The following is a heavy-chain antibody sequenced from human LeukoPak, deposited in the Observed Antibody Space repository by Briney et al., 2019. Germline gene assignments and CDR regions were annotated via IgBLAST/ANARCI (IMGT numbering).Heavy chain of an antibody. CDR1: LDSTTSNF. CDR2: IYYSGST. CDR3: ARRFRAFDI. V-gene: IGHV4-39*01. Sequence: SETLSLTCTVSLDSTTSNFWSWVRQPPGKGLEWIGSIYYSGSTYYNPSLKSRVTISVDTSKNQFSLKLSSVTAADTAVYYCARRFRAFDIWGQGTMVTVSS. J-gene: IGHJ3*02.